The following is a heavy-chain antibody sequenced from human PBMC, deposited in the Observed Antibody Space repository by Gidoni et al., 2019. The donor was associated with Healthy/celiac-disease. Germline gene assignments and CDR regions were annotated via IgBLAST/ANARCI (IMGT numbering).Heavy chain of an antibody. CDR3: AREVQLWEFDY. J-gene: IGHJ4*02. CDR2: IYYSGST. V-gene: IGHV4-39*07. Sequence: QLQLQESGPGLVKPSETLSLTCTVSGGSISSSSYYWGWIRQPPGKGLEWIGSIYYSGSTYYNPSLKSRVTISVDTSKNQFSLKLSSVTAADTAVYYCAREVQLWEFDYWGQGTLVTVSS. CDR1: GGSISSSSYY. D-gene: IGHD5-18*01.